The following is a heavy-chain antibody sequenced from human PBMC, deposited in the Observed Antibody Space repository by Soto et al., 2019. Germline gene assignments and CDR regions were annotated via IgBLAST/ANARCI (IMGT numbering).Heavy chain of an antibody. J-gene: IGHJ4*02. D-gene: IGHD5-12*01. Sequence: SETLSLTCAVHGGSFSGYYWSWFRQPPGKGLAWIGEINHRGSTKYNPSLKSRVTISVDTSKNQFSLKLSSVNAADTAVYYCARATDVVAGGYWGQGILVTVSS. CDR3: ARATDVVAGGY. V-gene: IGHV4-34*01. CDR1: GGSFSGYY. CDR2: INHRGST.